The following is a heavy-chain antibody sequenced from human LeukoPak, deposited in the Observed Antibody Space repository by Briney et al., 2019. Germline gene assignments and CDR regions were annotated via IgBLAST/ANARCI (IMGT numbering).Heavy chain of an antibody. D-gene: IGHD6-13*01. J-gene: IGHJ4*02. Sequence: SETLSLTCTVSGGSISSYYWSWIRRPPGKGLEWIGYIYYSGSTNYNPSLKSRVTISVDTPKNQFSLKLSSVTAADTAVYYCARDLRKGGYDYWGQGTLVTVSS. CDR3: ARDLRKGGYDY. CDR2: IYYSGST. CDR1: GGSISSYY. V-gene: IGHV4-59*01.